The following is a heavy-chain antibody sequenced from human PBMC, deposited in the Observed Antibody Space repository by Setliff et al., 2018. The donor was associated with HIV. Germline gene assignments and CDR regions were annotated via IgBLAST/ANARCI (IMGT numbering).Heavy chain of an antibody. Sequence: GASVKVSCKVSGYTLAEISMHWVRQAPGKGLEWMGGFDPEDGEKVYAQRFQGTVTMTEDTSTDTAYMELTSLTSEDTAVYYCATITFYYDGSGSQNKKSYFFDYWGQGTLVTVSS. CDR1: GYTLAEIS. J-gene: IGHJ4*02. CDR2: FDPEDGEK. CDR3: ATITFYYDGSGSQNKKSYFFDY. V-gene: IGHV1-24*01. D-gene: IGHD3-22*01.